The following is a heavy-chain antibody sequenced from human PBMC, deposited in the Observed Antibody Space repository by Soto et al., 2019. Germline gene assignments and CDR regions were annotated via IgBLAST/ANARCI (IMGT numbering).Heavy chain of an antibody. CDR3: ARQSSGYTYGGGFDY. CDR1: GDSISSDSYY. CDR2: VYYSGRT. J-gene: IGHJ4*02. D-gene: IGHD5-18*01. Sequence: SETLSLTCTVSGDSISSDSYYWGWIRQPPGKGLECIGSVYYSGRTYYNPSLESRVTISVDTSKSQFSLNPRSVTAADTAVYYCARQSSGYTYGGGFDYWGQGPMVTVYS. V-gene: IGHV4-39*01.